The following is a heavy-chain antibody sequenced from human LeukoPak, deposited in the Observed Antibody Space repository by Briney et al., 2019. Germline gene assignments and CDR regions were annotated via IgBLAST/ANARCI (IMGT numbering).Heavy chain of an antibody. CDR2: INPSGGST. CDR3: ARALHYYDSSGSPLYYFDY. D-gene: IGHD3-22*01. Sequence: ASVKVSCKASGYTFTSYYMHWVRQAPGQGLKWMGIINPSGGSTSYAQKFQGRVTMTRDTSTSTVYMELSSLRSEDTAVYYCARALHYYDSSGSPLYYFDYWGQGTLVTVSS. V-gene: IGHV1-46*01. J-gene: IGHJ4*02. CDR1: GYTFTSYY.